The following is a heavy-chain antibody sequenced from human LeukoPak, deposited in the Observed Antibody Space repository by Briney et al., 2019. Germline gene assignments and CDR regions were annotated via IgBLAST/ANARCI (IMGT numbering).Heavy chain of an antibody. CDR2: IWHDGGKI. Sequence: GGSLRLSCTASGFSFSSSAMHWVRQPPGKGLEWVAVIWHDGGKIFYADSVRGRFAISKDTSKNTLYLQMNSLRGDDTAIYYCSRPRYSGSYYPFDSWGQGTLVTVSS. D-gene: IGHD1-26*01. V-gene: IGHV3-33*01. J-gene: IGHJ4*02. CDR1: GFSFSSSA. CDR3: SRPRYSGSYYPFDS.